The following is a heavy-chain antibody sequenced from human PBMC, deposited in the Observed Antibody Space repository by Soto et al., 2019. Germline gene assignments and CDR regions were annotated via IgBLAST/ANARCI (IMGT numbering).Heavy chain of an antibody. CDR2: ISWNSGSI. Sequence: PGGSLRLSCAASGFTFDDYAMHWVRQAPGKGLEWVSGISWNSGSIGYADSVKGRFTISRDNAKNSLYLQMNSLRAEDTALYYCAKGDGIVVVPAAAFDYWGQGTLVTVSS. D-gene: IGHD2-2*01. V-gene: IGHV3-9*01. CDR3: AKGDGIVVVPAAAFDY. CDR1: GFTFDDYA. J-gene: IGHJ4*02.